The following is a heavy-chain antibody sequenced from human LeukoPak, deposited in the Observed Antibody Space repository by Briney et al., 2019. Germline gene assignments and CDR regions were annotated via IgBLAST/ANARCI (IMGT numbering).Heavy chain of an antibody. CDR2: TYYRSKWYN. D-gene: IGHD4-11*01. Sequence: SQTLSLTCAISGDSVSSNSAAWNWIRQSPSRGLEWLGRTYYRSKWYNDYAVSVKSRITINPDTSKNQFSLKLSSVTAADTAVYYCARWTVTTDDSPLTYYFDYWGRGTLVTVSS. CDR1: GDSVSSNSAA. J-gene: IGHJ4*02. V-gene: IGHV6-1*01. CDR3: ARWTVTTDDSPLTYYFDY.